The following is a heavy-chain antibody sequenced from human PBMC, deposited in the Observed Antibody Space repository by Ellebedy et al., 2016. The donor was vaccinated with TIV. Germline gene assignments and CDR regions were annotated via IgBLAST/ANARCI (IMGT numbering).Heavy chain of an antibody. CDR3: AKARRGDYVIFGLDV. D-gene: IGHD4-17*01. CDR1: GFTVSSNF. CDR2: IRASGHRT. Sequence: GESLKISCAASGFTVSSNFMSWVRQAPGKGLEWVSAIRASGHRTFYADSVKGRFTISRDNSKNTLLLQMYSLRVDDTAVYYCAKARRGDYVIFGLDVWGQGTTVPVSS. V-gene: IGHV3-23*01. J-gene: IGHJ6*02.